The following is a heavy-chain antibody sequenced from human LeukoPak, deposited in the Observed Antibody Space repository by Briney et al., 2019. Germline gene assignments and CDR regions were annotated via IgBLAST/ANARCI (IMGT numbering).Heavy chain of an antibody. D-gene: IGHD3-22*01. CDR3: ARAWGYYDSSGYYRPFDY. Sequence: ASVKVSCKASGYTFTVYYMHWVRQAPGQGLEWMGWINPNSGGTNYAQKFQGRVTMTRDTSISTAYMELSRLRSDDTAVYYCARAWGYYDSSGYYRPFDYWGQGTLVTVSS. CDR1: GYTFTVYY. CDR2: INPNSGGT. V-gene: IGHV1-2*02. J-gene: IGHJ4*02.